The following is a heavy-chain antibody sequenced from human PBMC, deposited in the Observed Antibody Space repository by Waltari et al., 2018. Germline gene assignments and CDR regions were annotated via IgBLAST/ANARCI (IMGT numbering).Heavy chain of an antibody. D-gene: IGHD4-17*01. V-gene: IGHV3-53*02. Sequence: EVQLVETGGGLIQPGGSLRLPCAASGFPVSSNYMSWGRQAPGKGLEWVSVIYSGGSTYYADSVKGRFTISRDNSKNTLYLQMNSLRAEDTAVYYCARDLDYAHDYWGQETLVTVSS. CDR3: ARDLDYAHDY. CDR2: IYSGGST. CDR1: GFPVSSNY. J-gene: IGHJ4*02.